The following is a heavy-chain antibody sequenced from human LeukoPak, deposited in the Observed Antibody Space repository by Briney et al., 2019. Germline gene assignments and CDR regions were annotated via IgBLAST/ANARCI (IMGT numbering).Heavy chain of an antibody. J-gene: IGHJ4*02. CDR3: ARSGYTYGFDY. CDR2: IGSSGSYI. V-gene: IGHV3-21*01. CDR1: GFTFSTYT. Sequence: GGSLRLSCAASGFTFSTYTMNWVRQAPGKGLEWVSSIGSSGSYIFYADSVKGRFTISRDNAKNSLYLQMNSLSAEDTAVYHCARSGYTYGFDYWAREPWSPSPQ. D-gene: IGHD5-18*01.